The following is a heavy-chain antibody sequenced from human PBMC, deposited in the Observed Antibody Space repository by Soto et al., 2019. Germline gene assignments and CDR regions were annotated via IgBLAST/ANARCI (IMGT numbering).Heavy chain of an antibody. CDR3: ARVYTLGYSRYDF. Sequence: GASVKVSCKASGYTFTRCYMHGVRQAPGQGREGVGIITPCGASTSYAQKFQGRVTMTRDTSTSTVYMELSSLRSEDTAVYYCARVYTLGYSRYDFWGQGTLVTVSS. CDR1: GYTFTRCY. D-gene: IGHD4-4*01. CDR2: ITPCGAST. J-gene: IGHJ4*02. V-gene: IGHV1-46*01.